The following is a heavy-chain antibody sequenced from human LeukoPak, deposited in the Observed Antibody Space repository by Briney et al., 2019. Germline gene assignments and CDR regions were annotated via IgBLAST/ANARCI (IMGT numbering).Heavy chain of an antibody. CDR1: GFTFSTYS. J-gene: IGHJ4*02. Sequence: KAGGSLRLSCAASGFTFSTYSMNWVRQAPGKGLEWVSSISSSSTNIYYADSVKGRFTISRDNAKNSLYLQMNSLRAEDTAVYYCASLSQRWPDYWGQGTLVTVSS. CDR3: ASLSQRWPDY. V-gene: IGHV3-21*01. D-gene: IGHD4-23*01. CDR2: ISSSSTNI.